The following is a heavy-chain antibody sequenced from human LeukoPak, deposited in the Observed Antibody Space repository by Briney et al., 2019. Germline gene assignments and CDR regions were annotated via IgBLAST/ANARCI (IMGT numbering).Heavy chain of an antibody. Sequence: GGSLRLSCAASGFTFSSYWMNWVRQAPGKGLEWVADINQDGSEKYYVDSVKGRFTISRDNAKNSLYLQMNSLRAEDTAVYYCARDSHYDFWSGYYTRPPHFDYWGQGTLVTVSS. CDR2: INQDGSEK. V-gene: IGHV3-7*03. CDR3: ARDSHYDFWSGYYTRPPHFDY. CDR1: GFTFSSYW. D-gene: IGHD3-3*01. J-gene: IGHJ4*02.